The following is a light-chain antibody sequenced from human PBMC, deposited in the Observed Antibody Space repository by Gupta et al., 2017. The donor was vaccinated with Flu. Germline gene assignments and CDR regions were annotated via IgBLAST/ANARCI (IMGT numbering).Light chain of an antibody. CDR2: SNN. Sequence: QSVLTQPPSASGTPGQRVTISCSGSNSNIGSNGVNWYQQLPGTAPKLLIHSNNQRSSGVPDRFSGSKSGTSAFLAISGLQSEDEADYYCAAWDDSLNGFVLFGGGTRLTVL. CDR3: AAWDDSLNGFVL. V-gene: IGLV1-44*01. CDR1: NSNIGSNG. J-gene: IGLJ2*01.